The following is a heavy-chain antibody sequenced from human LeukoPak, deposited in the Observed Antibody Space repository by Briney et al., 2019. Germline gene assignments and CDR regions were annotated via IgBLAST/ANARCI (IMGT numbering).Heavy chain of an antibody. V-gene: IGHV4-39*07. CDR2: INHSGST. J-gene: IGHJ4*02. D-gene: IGHD2-2*03. CDR3: ARGRVDIVVVPAAMSRYFDY. Sequence: SETLSLPCSVSGDSISSSSYYWAWIRQPPGKGLEWIGEINHSGSTNYNPSLKSRVTISVDTSKNQFSLKLSSVTAADTAVYYCARGRVDIVVVPAAMSRYFDYWGQGTLVTVSS. CDR1: GDSISSSSYY.